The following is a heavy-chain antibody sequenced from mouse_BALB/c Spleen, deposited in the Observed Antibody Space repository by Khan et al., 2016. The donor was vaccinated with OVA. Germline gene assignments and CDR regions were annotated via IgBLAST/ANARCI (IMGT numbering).Heavy chain of an antibody. J-gene: IGHJ3*01. V-gene: IGHV2-2*01. CDR3: ARNSYMYDFTY. Sequence: VELVESGPGLVQPSQSLSITCTVSGFSLTTYGLHWVRQSPGKGLEWLGVIRSGGNTDYNAGFISRLSITKDNSKSQVFFKMNSLQADDTAISYCARNSYMYDFTYWGQGTLVTVSA. CDR1: GFSLTTYG. D-gene: IGHD2-14*01. CDR2: IRSGGNT.